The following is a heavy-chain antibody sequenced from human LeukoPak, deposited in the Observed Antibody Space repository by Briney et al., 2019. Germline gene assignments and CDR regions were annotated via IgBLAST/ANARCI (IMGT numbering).Heavy chain of an antibody. J-gene: IGHJ6*02. CDR1: GDSVSSISVA. CDR2: TYYRSKWYY. CDR3: SLARSEYHYGMDV. Sequence: PSQTLSLTCAISGDSVSSISVAWNWIRQSPPRGLEWLGRTYYRSKWYYEYAVSVKSRINISPDTSKNQFSLQLTSVTPEDTAVYYCSLARSEYHYGMDVWGQGTTVTVSS. V-gene: IGHV6-1*01.